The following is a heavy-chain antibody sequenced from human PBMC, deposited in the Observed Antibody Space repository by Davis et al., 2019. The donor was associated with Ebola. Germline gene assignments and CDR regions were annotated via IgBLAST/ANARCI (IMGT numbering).Heavy chain of an antibody. CDR1: GYTFTSYY. D-gene: IGHD2-2*01. CDR3: TRVSLYRFSRSSTYFDY. Sequence: ASVKVSCKASGYTFTSYYMHWVRQAPGQGLEWMGIINPSGGSTSYAQKFQGRVTMTRDTSTSTVYMELSSLRSEDTAVYYCTRVSLYRFSRSSTYFDYWGQGTLVTVSS. J-gene: IGHJ4*02. CDR2: INPSGGST. V-gene: IGHV1-46*01.